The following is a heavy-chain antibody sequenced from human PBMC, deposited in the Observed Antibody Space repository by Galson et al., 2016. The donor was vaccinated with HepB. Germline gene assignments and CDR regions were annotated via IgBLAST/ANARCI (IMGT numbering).Heavy chain of an antibody. J-gene: IGHJ5*02. CDR3: ARQIVVVVAATRGVDWFDP. Sequence: LSLTCTVSGGSISSSNYYWGWIRQPPGKGLEWIGSIYYSGSTYYNPSLKSRVTMSVDTSKNQFSLRLNSVTAADTAVYYCARQIVVVVAATRGVDWFDPWGQGTLVTVSS. V-gene: IGHV4-39*01. D-gene: IGHD2-15*01. CDR1: GGSISSSNYY. CDR2: IYYSGST.